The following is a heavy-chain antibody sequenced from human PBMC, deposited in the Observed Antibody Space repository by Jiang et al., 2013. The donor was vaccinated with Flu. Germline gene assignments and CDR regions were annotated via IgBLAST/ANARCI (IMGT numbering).Heavy chain of an antibody. J-gene: IGHJ3*02. V-gene: IGHV4-39*01. Sequence: PSETLSLTCTVSGGSISSSSYYWGWIRQPPGKGLEWIGSIYYSGSTYYNPSLKSRVTISVDTSKNQFSLKLSSVTAADTAVYYCARLDLAAAGTGDAFDIWGQGTMVTVSS. D-gene: IGHD6-13*01. CDR3: ARLDLAAAGTGDAFDI. CDR1: GGSISSSSYY. CDR2: IYYSGST.